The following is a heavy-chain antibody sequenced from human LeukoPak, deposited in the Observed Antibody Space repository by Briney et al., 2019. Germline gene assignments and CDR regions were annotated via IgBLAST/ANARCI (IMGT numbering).Heavy chain of an antibody. Sequence: SQTLSLTCTVSGGSISSGGYYWSWIRQHPGKGLEWIGNIYYSGSAYHNPPLKSRVIISVDTSKNQFSLKLSSVTAADTAVYYCARDGRYDFWSGYKYYYGMDVWGQGTTVTVSS. CDR3: ARDGRYDFWSGYKYYYGMDV. D-gene: IGHD3-3*01. CDR1: GGSISSGGYY. CDR2: IYYSGSA. J-gene: IGHJ6*02. V-gene: IGHV4-31*03.